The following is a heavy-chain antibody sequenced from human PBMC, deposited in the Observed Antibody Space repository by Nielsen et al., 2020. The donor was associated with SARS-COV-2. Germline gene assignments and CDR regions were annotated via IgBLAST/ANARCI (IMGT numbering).Heavy chain of an antibody. CDR3: ARGELGFPQWLAYYYYYYYGMDV. CDR2: MNPNSGNT. Sequence: ASVKVSCKASGYTFTSYGISWVRQAPGQGLEWMGWMNPNSGNTGYAQKFQGRVTMTRNTSISTAYMELSSLRSEDTAVYYCARGELGFPQWLAYYYYYYYGMDVWGQGTTVTVSS. CDR1: GYTFTSYG. J-gene: IGHJ6*02. D-gene: IGHD6-19*01. V-gene: IGHV1-8*02.